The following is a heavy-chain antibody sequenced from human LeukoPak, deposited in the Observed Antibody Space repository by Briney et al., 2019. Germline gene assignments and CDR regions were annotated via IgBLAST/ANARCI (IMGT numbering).Heavy chain of an antibody. D-gene: IGHD3-16*01. CDR3: VRFGVNYDMDV. V-gene: IGHV4-59*01. CDR2: IHYSGRA. Sequence: SETLSLTCSVSGGSISGYYWTWVRQPPGKGLVWIGQIHYSGRADYNPSQKSRITMSVDTSRNQISLKLSSVTAADTAIYYCVRFGVNYDMDVWGQGTTVTVFS. CDR1: GGSISGYY. J-gene: IGHJ6*02.